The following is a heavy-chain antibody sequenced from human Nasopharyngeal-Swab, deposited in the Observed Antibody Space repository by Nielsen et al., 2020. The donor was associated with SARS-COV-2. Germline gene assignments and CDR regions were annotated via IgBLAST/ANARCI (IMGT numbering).Heavy chain of an antibody. D-gene: IGHD6-13*01. J-gene: IGHJ4*02. V-gene: IGHV3-9*01. CDR2: ITWNSGTI. CDR3: AKSLYTSTWSYYFDI. Sequence: SLKISCAASGFPFDDYAMSWVRQVPGKGLQWVSGITWNSGTIGYADSVKGRFTVSRDNAANSLFLQMDSLRPDDTAFYYCAKSLYTSTWSYYFDIWGQGTMVTVSS. CDR1: GFPFDDYA.